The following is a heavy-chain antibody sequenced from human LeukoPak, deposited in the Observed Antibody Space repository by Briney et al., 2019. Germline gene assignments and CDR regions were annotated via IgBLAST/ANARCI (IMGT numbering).Heavy chain of an antibody. J-gene: IGHJ4*02. Sequence: SETLSLTCTVSGCSISGYYWNWIRQPPGKGLEWIGYIYYTGSTNYNPSLKSRVTISVDTSKNQFSLKLSSVTATDTAVYYCARGGYASGWYLDYWGQGTLVTVSS. CDR1: GCSISGYY. D-gene: IGHD6-19*01. V-gene: IGHV4-59*01. CDR3: ARGGYASGWYLDY. CDR2: IYYTGST.